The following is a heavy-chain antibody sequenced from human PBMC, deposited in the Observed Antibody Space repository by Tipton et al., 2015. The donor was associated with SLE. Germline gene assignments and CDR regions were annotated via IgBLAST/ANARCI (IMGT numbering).Heavy chain of an antibody. Sequence: TLSLTCAVYGGSFSGYYWSWIRQPPGKGLEWIGEINHSGSPNYNPSLKRRVTISVDTSKNQFSLKLSSVTAADTAVYYCARGQAVARGAYYYGMDVWDQGP. CDR3: ARGQAVARGAYYYGMDV. D-gene: IGHD6-19*01. V-gene: IGHV4-34*01. J-gene: IGHJ6*02. CDR1: GGSFSGYY. CDR2: INHSGSP.